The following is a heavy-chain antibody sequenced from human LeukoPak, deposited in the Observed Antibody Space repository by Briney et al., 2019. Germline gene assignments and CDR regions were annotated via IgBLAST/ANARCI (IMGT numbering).Heavy chain of an antibody. CDR1: GYRFTSNW. Sequence: GESLKISCKGSGYRFTSNWIGWVRQMPGKGLEWMGIIYPDDSDTRYSPSFQGQVTVSADKSISTAYLQWSSLKASDTAMYYCARLAIPYYYYYMDVWGKGTTVTVS. J-gene: IGHJ6*03. CDR2: IYPDDSDT. CDR3: ARLAIPYYYYYMDV. V-gene: IGHV5-51*01.